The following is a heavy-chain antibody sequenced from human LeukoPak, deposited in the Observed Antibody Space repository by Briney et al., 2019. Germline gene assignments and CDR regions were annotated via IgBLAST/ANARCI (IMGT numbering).Heavy chain of an antibody. CDR2: ISWNSGSI. V-gene: IGHV3-9*01. D-gene: IGHD2-2*01. Sequence: PGGSLRLSCAASGFTFDDYAMHWVRQAPGKGLEWVSGISWNSGSIGYADSVKGRFTISRDNAKNSLYLQMNSLRAEDTALYYCSKGAVVVVGCYYYYMDVWGKGTTVTVSS. J-gene: IGHJ6*03. CDR3: SKGAVVVVGCYYYYMDV. CDR1: GFTFDDYA.